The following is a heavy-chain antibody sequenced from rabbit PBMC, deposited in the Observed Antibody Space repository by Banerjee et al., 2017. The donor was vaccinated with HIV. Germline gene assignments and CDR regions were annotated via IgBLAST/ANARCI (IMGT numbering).Heavy chain of an antibody. CDR1: GFSFSSSYY. J-gene: IGHJ4*01. V-gene: IGHV1S40*01. CDR2: VYGGSSGST. Sequence: QSLEESGGDLVKPGASLTLTCTASGFSFSSSYYICWVRQAPGKGLEWIACVYGGSSGSTYYASWAKGRFTISKSSSTTVTLQMTSLTAADTATYFCATNIYDDYSFNLWGPGTLVTVS. CDR3: ATNIYDDYSFNL. D-gene: IGHD2-1*01.